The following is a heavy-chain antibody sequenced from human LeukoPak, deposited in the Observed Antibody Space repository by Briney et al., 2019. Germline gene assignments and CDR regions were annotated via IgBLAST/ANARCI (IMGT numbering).Heavy chain of an antibody. CDR3: ASSGTFYTLKYYFDY. J-gene: IGHJ4*02. D-gene: IGHD2-2*01. V-gene: IGHV3-66*01. Sequence: GGSLRLSCAAPGFTFSSNSMNWVRQAPGKGLEWVSVIYSGGSTYYADSVKDRFTISRDNSKNTLYLQMNSLRAEDTAVYYCASSGTFYTLKYYFDYWGQGTLVTVSS. CDR1: GFTFSSNS. CDR2: IYSGGST.